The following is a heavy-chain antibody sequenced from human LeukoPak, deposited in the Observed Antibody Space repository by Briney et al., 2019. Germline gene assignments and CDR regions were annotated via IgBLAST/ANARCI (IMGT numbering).Heavy chain of an antibody. D-gene: IGHD4-23*01. V-gene: IGHV3-23*01. CDR1: GFTFSSYA. J-gene: IGHJ4*02. CDR3: AKGVGAGNSVYFDY. Sequence: GGSLRLSCAASGFTFSSYAMSWVRQAPEKGLEWVSVISNGGDTTYYADSVKGRFTISRDNFKNTLYLQMNSLRAEDTAVYYCAKGVGAGNSVYFDYWGQGTLATVSS. CDR2: ISNGGDTT.